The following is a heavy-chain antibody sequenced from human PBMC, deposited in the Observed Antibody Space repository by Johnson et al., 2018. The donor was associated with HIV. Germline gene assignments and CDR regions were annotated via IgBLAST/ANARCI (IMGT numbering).Heavy chain of an antibody. V-gene: IGHV3-66*01. CDR2: IYSGGST. CDR1: GFTFVDYA. J-gene: IGHJ3*02. D-gene: IGHD6-6*01. CDR3: ARDSGGLSSIAARLNAFDI. Sequence: VQLVESGGGLVQPGRSLRLSCTASGFTFVDYAMSWFRQAPGQGLEWVSVIYSGGSTYYADSVKGRFNISRDNSKNTLYLPMNSLRAEDTAVYYCARDSGGLSSIAARLNAFDIWGQGTMVTVSS.